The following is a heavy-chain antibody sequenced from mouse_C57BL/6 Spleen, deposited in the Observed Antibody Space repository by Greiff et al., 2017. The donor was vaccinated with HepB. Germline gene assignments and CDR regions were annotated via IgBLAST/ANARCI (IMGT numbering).Heavy chain of an antibody. CDR3: ARDSNPYYFDY. D-gene: IGHD2-5*01. CDR1: GYAFSSYW. J-gene: IGHJ2*01. V-gene: IGHV1-80*01. Sequence: VQLQESGAELVKPGASVKISCKASGYAFSSYWMNWVKQRPGKGLEWIGQIYPGDGDTNYNGKFKGKATLTADKSSSTAYMQLSSLTSEDSAVYFCARDSNPYYFDYWGQGTTLTVSS. CDR2: IYPGDGDT.